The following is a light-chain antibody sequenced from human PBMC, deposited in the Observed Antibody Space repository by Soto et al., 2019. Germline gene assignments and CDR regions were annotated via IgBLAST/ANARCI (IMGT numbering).Light chain of an antibody. J-gene: IGKJ2*01. CDR2: AAS. V-gene: IGKV3-20*01. CDR1: QSVSSSY. CDR3: QQYGSSLYI. Sequence: ESVLTQSPGTLSLSPGERATLSCRASQSVSSSYLAWYQQKPGQAPRLLIYAASSRATGIPDRFSGSGSGTDFTLTVRRLEPEDFAVYYCQQYGSSLYIFGQGTKVDIK.